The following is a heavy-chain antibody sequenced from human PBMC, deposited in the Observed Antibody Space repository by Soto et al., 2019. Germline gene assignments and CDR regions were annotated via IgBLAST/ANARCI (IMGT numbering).Heavy chain of an antibody. CDR3: ARQTYYYGMDV. J-gene: IGHJ6*02. V-gene: IGHV4-34*01. CDR2: INHSGST. CDR1: GGSFSGYY. Sequence: QVQLQQWGAGLLKPSETLSLTCAVYGGSFSGYYWGWIRQPPGKGLEWIGEINHSGSTNYNPSLKSRVTISVDTSKNQFSLKLSSVTAADTAVYYCARQTYYYGMDVWGQGTTVTVSS.